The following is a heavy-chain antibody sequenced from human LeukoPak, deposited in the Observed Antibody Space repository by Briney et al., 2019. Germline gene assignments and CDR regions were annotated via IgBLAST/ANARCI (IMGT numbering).Heavy chain of an antibody. CDR3: TGSRWATNDY. Sequence: GRSLRPSRAVSGFTFSDASTSSVRQAPRKSQEWVGRIKRKKDGGTTDYAAPVKGRFTLSRDDSKSTWYLQLTSLRIEDTAVYYCTGSRWATNDYWGEGSLVSVSS. V-gene: IGHV3-15*01. CDR1: GFTFSDAS. J-gene: IGHJ4*02. CDR2: IKRKKDGGTT. D-gene: IGHD6-13*01.